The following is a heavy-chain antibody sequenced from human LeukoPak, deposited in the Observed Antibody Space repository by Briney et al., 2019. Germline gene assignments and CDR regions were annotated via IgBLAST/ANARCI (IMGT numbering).Heavy chain of an antibody. CDR2: ISGSSGGT. Sequence: GGSLRLSCAASGFTFSNYAMSWVRQAPGKGLEWVSGISGSSGGTNYADPVKGRFTISRDNSRNTLYLQMNSLRAEDTAIYYCAKDGGPTVFYYFDYWGQGALITVSS. V-gene: IGHV3-23*01. D-gene: IGHD1-1*01. CDR1: GFTFSNYA. J-gene: IGHJ4*02. CDR3: AKDGGPTVFYYFDY.